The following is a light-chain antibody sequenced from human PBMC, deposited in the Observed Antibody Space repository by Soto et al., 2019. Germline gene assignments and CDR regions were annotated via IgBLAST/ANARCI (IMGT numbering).Light chain of an antibody. CDR2: DVS. Sequence: QSVLTQPASVSGSPGQSITISCTGTSSDVGGYNYVSWYQQHPDKAPKLMIYDVSNRPSGVSNRFSGSKSGNTASLTISGLQAEDEGDYYCSSYTSISTLVVFGGGTKVTVL. J-gene: IGLJ2*01. CDR1: SSDVGGYNY. CDR3: SSYTSISTLVV. V-gene: IGLV2-14*01.